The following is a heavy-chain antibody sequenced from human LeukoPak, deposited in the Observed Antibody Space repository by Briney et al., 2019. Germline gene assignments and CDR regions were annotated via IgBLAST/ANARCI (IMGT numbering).Heavy chain of an antibody. D-gene: IGHD2-21*01. CDR3: AKTDSAAPIFDY. Sequence: GGSLRLSCAASGFTFSSYAMSWVRQAPGKGLEWVSAISGSGGSTYYADSVKGRFTISRDNSKNTMYLQMNSLRAEDTAVYYCAKTDSAAPIFDYWGQGTLVTVSS. J-gene: IGHJ4*02. V-gene: IGHV3-23*01. CDR1: GFTFSSYA. CDR2: ISGSGGST.